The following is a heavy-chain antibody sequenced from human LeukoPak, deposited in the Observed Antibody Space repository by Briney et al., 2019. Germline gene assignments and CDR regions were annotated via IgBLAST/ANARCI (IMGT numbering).Heavy chain of an antibody. CDR2: IIPIFGTA. CDR3: ARDRRPGYSSSWSFDY. D-gene: IGHD6-13*01. Sequence: ASVKVSCKASGGTFSGYAISWVRQAPGQGLEWMGGIIPIFGTANYAQKFQGRVTITADESTSTAYMELSSLRSEDTAVYYCARDRRPGYSSSWSFDYWGQGTLVTVSS. CDR1: GGTFSGYA. V-gene: IGHV1-69*13. J-gene: IGHJ4*02.